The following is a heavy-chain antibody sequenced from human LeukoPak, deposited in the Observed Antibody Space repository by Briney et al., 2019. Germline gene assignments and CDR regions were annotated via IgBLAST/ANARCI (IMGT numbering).Heavy chain of an antibody. CDR1: GGSISSSNW. V-gene: IGHV4-4*02. CDR3: ARHYGP. D-gene: IGHD3-16*01. Sequence: PSGTLSLTCAVSGGSISSSNWWSWVRQPPGKGLEWIGSIYDSGSTYYNPSLKSRVTISVDTSKNQFSLKLNSVTAADTAVYYCARHYGPWGQGPLVTVSS. J-gene: IGHJ5*02. CDR2: IYDSGST.